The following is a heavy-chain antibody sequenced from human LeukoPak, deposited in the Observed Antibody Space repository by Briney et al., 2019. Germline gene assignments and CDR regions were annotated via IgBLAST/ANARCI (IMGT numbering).Heavy chain of an antibody. D-gene: IGHD1-1*01. V-gene: IGHV3-43*02. CDR2: ISGDGGST. J-gene: IGHJ4*02. Sequence: GGSLRLSCVASGFTFDDYAMHWVRQAPGKGLEWVSLISGDGGSTYYADSVKGRFTISRDNAENSLYLQMNSLRAEDTAVYYCARDIGSGTTSYWGQGTLVTVSS. CDR3: ARDIGSGTTSY. CDR1: GFTFDDYA.